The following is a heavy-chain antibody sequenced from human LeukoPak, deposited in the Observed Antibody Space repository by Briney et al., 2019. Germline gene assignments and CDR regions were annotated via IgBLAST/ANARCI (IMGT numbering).Heavy chain of an antibody. J-gene: IGHJ4*02. CDR2: IYYSGST. V-gene: IGHV4-39*07. D-gene: IGHD3-10*01. CDR3: ARVFPMVRGVWGY. Sequence: SETLSLTCTVSGGSISSSSYYWGWIRQPPGKGLEWIGSIYYSGSTYYNPSLKSRVTISVDTSKNQFSLKLSSVTAADTAVYYCARVFPMVRGVWGYWGQGTLVTVSS. CDR1: GGSISSSSYY.